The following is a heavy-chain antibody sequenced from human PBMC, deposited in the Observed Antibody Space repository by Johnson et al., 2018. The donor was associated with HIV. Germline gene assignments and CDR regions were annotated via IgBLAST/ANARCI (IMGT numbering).Heavy chain of an antibody. J-gene: IGHJ3*01. CDR3: ARDGRDLVTRGSFDV. D-gene: IGHD3-9*01. Sequence: VQLVESGGGVVQPGGSLRLSCAASGFTVSSNYMSWVRQAPGKGLEWVSVIYSGGSTYYADSVKCRFTISRDNSKNTLYLQMNSLRSEDTAVYYCARDGRDLVTRGSFDVWGQGTVVTVSS. CDR2: IYSGGST. V-gene: IGHV3-66*01. CDR1: GFTVSSNY.